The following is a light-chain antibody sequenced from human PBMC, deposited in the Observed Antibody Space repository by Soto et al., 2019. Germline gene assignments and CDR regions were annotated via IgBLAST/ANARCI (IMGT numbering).Light chain of an antibody. CDR2: GAS. CDR1: QSVSSN. CDR3: QQYKTFRT. Sequence: EIVMTQSPATLSVSPGERATLSCRASQSVSSNLAWYQQKPGQAPRLLIYGASTRATGIPARFSGSGSGTEFTLTVSTLQPDDFATYYCQQYKTFRTFGQGTKVDIK. J-gene: IGKJ1*01. V-gene: IGKV3-15*01.